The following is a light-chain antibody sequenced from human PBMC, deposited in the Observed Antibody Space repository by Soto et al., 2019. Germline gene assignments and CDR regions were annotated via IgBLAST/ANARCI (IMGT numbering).Light chain of an antibody. CDR3: QHYNSYSEA. Sequence: IQITQSPSTLSVSLENRVTITCRASQTISSWLAWYQQKPGKAPKLLIYKASTLKSGVPSRFSGSGSGTEFTLTISSLQPDDFATYYCQHYNSYSEAFGQGTKV. CDR2: KAS. J-gene: IGKJ1*01. V-gene: IGKV1-5*03. CDR1: QTISSW.